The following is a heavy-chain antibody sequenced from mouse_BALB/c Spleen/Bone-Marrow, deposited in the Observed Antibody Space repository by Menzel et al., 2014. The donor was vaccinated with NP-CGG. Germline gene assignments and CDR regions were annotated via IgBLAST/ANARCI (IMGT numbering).Heavy chain of an antibody. V-gene: IGHV1-77*01. D-gene: IGHD2-1*01. J-gene: IGHJ3*01. CDR3: ARDHYGNYEGFDY. CDR2: IYPGSGDT. Sequence: QVQLQQSGAELARPGASVKLSCKASGYTFTDYYINWVKQRTGQGLEWIGEIYPGSGDTYYNEKFKGKATLTADKSSNIVNIHVSSLTSEDSAVYFCARDHYGNYEGFDYWGQGTLVTVSA. CDR1: GYTFTDYY.